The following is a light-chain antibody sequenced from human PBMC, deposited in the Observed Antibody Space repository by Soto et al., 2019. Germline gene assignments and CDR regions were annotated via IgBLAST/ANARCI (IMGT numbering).Light chain of an antibody. J-gene: IGKJ3*01. CDR1: QDVSRY. CDR3: QPRSNWL. Sequence: ESVVTQSPATLSLSPGERATLSCRASQDVSRYLAWYQQKPGQSPRLLIYDASNRATGVPARFSGSWSGTDFTLTISSLEPEDFAVYYCQPRSNWLFGPGTKVDIK. V-gene: IGKV3-11*01. CDR2: DAS.